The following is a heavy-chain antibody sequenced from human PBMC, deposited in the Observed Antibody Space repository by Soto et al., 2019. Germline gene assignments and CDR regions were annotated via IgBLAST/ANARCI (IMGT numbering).Heavy chain of an antibody. CDR3: ARERVRYSYGHGSYYYYGMDV. CDR1: GFTFTGYY. Sequence: ASVKVSCKASGFTFTGYYMHWVRQAPGQGLEWIGWINPSSGGASYAQKFQGRVTMTRDTSTSTVYMELSSLRSEDTAVYYCARERVRYSYGHGSYYYYGMDVWGQGTTVTVFS. D-gene: IGHD5-18*01. CDR2: INPSSGGA. J-gene: IGHJ6*02. V-gene: IGHV1-46*01.